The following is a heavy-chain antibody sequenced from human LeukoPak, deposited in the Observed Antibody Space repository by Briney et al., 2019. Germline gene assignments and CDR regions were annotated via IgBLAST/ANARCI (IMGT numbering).Heavy chain of an antibody. J-gene: IGHJ3*02. CDR2: ISSSSSYI. Sequence: GGSLRLSCAASGFTFISYSMNWVRQAPGKGLEWVSSISSSSSYIYYADSVKGRFTISRDNAKNSLYLQMNSLRAEDTAVYYCARVLVVAATPDAFDIWGQGTMVTVSS. D-gene: IGHD2-15*01. CDR1: GFTFISYS. CDR3: ARVLVVAATPDAFDI. V-gene: IGHV3-21*01.